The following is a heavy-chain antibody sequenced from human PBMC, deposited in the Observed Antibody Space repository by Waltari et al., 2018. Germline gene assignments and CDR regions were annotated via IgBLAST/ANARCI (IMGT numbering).Heavy chain of an antibody. CDR2: VYYDGES. CDR1: GASLTTGGFY. CDR3: VRATAGAASPFDY. J-gene: IGHJ4*02. V-gene: IGHV4-31*03. D-gene: IGHD6-19*01. Sequence: QVHLPESAPGLVKPSEPLSLTCTVAGASLTTGGFYWGWVRQRPGKGLEWIGYVYYDGESFYSPSLTSGIVISLDKTKNQFSLNLGSVTAADTATYFCVRATAGAASPFDYWGKGTLVTVSS.